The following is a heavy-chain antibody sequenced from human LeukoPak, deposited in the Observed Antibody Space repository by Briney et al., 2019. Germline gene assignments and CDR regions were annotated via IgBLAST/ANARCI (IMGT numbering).Heavy chain of an antibody. Sequence: SETLSLTCTVSSGSISGDYWSWIRQPPRKGLEWIGCIYYSGSTNYNPSLKSRVTVSIDTSKSQFSLSLNSVSAADTAVYYCARGGSGYHSSLYYYYYYMDVWGKGTTVTVSS. CDR2: IYYSGST. J-gene: IGHJ6*03. CDR1: SGSISGDY. D-gene: IGHD3-3*01. CDR3: ARGGSGYHSSLYYYYYYMDV. V-gene: IGHV4-59*01.